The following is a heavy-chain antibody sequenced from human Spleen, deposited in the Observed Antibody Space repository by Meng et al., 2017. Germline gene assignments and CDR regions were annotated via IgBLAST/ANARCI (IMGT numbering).Heavy chain of an antibody. J-gene: IGHJ4*02. V-gene: IGHV3-23*01. D-gene: IGHD3-22*01. CDR1: GFTFSSYA. CDR2: ITGSGGST. Sequence: GESLKISCAASGFTFSSYAMSWVRQAPGKGLEWVSAITGSGGSTYYADSVKGRFTISRDNSKNTLYLQMNSLRAEDTAVYYCAKDYYDSPMGFDYWGQGNLVNGAS. CDR3: AKDYYDSPMGFDY.